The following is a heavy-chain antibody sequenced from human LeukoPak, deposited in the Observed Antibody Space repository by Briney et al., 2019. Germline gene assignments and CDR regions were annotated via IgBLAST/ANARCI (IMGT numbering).Heavy chain of an antibody. Sequence: GGSLRLSCAASGFTFSSYAMHWVRQAPGKGLEWVAVISYDGSNKYYADSVKGRFTISRDNSKNTLYLQMNSLRAEDTAVYYCARTPITMIVVVITTSYYFDYWGQGTLVTVSS. CDR3: ARTPITMIVVVITTSYYFDY. V-gene: IGHV3-30*04. CDR2: ISYDGSNK. J-gene: IGHJ4*02. D-gene: IGHD3-22*01. CDR1: GFTFSSYA.